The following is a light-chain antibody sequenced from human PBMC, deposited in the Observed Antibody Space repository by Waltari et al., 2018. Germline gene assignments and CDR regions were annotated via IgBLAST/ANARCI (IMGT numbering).Light chain of an antibody. V-gene: IGKV1-5*03. CDR1: QTISIW. CDR3: QQYYSHRA. CDR2: KSS. Sequence: IQMTQSPSTLSASVGDRVTNTCRASQTISIWLAWHQQKPGKAPKLLISKSSVLESGVPSRFSGSGSGTEFTLTINSLQPDDFATYYCQQYYSHRAFGQGTKVEIK. J-gene: IGKJ1*01.